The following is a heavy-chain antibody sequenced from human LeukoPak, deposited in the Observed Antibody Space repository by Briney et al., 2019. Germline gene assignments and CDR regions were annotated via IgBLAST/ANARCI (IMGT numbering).Heavy chain of an antibody. CDR3: AKGTVSSGYYWVFEY. J-gene: IGHJ4*02. CDR2: ITWNSGSI. V-gene: IGHV3-9*03. Sequence: GGSLRLSCAASGFTFDDYAMHWVRQAPGKGLEWVSSITWNSGSIDYADSVKGRFTISRDNAKNSLYLQTNSLRAEDMALYYCAKGTVSSGYYWVFEYWGQGTLVTVSS. D-gene: IGHD3-22*01. CDR1: GFTFDDYA.